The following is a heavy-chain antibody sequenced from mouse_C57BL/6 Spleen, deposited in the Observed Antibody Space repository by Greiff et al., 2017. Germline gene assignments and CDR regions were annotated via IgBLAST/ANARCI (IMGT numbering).Heavy chain of an antibody. V-gene: IGHV14-2*01. CDR2: IDPEDGET. CDR1: GFNIKDYY. Sequence: EVQLQQSGAELVKPGASVKLSCTASGFNIKDYYMHWVKQRTEPGLEWIGRIDPEDGETKYAPKFKGKATITADTSSNTAYLQLSSLTSEDTAVYYCARGDITTVVGDWYFDVWGTGTTVTVSS. CDR3: ARGDITTVVGDWYFDV. J-gene: IGHJ1*03. D-gene: IGHD1-1*01.